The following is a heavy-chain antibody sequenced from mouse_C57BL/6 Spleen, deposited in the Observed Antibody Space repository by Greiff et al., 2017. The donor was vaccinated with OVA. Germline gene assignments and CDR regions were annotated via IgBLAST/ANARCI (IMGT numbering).Heavy chain of an antibody. CDR3: AKRGGYYGSSYVGYFDV. Sequence: EVHLVESGPELVKPGASVKISCKASGYSFTDYNMNWVKQSNGKSLEWIGVINPNYGTTSYNQKFKGKATLTVDQSSSTAYMQLNSLTSEDSAVYYCAKRGGYYGSSYVGYFDVWGTGTTVTVSS. CDR2: INPNYGTT. D-gene: IGHD1-1*01. J-gene: IGHJ1*03. CDR1: GYSFTDYN. V-gene: IGHV1-39*01.